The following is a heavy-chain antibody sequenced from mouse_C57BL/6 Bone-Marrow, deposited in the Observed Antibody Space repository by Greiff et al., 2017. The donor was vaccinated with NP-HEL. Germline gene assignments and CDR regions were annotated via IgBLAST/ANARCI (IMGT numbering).Heavy chain of an antibody. J-gene: IGHJ4*01. D-gene: IGHD2-4*01. CDR3: AIYCDYLYYAMDY. CDR2: IYPGDGDT. Sequence: VQLQQSGPELVKPGASVKISCKASGYAFSSSWMNWVKQRPGKGLEWIGRIYPGDGDTNYNGKFKGKATLTADKSSSTAYMQLSSLTSEDSAVYFCAIYCDYLYYAMDYWGQGTSVTVSS. CDR1: GYAFSSSW. V-gene: IGHV1-82*01.